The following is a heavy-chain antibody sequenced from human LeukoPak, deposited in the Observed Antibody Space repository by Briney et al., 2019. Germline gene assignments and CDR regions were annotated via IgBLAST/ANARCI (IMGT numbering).Heavy chain of an antibody. D-gene: IGHD3-16*01. V-gene: IGHV4-39*07. Sequence: SETLSLTCTVSGGSISSSSYYWGWIRQPPGKGLEWIGSIYYSGSTYYNPSLKSRVTISVDTSKNQFSLKLSSVTAADTAVYYCARVDYVWGSYPDYFDYWGQGTLVTVSS. J-gene: IGHJ4*02. CDR3: ARVDYVWGSYPDYFDY. CDR2: IYYSGST. CDR1: GGSISSSSYY.